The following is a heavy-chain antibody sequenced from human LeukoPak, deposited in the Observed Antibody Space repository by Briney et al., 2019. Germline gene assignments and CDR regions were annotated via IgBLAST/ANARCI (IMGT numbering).Heavy chain of an antibody. CDR1: GGSFSGYY. CDR3: ARDVGQSSTNWFDP. V-gene: IGHV4-59*01. J-gene: IGHJ5*02. Sequence: PSETLSLTCAVYGGSFSGYYWSWIRQPPGKGLEWIGYIYYSGSTNYNPSLKSRVTISVDTSKNQFSLKLSSVTAADTAVYYCARDVGQSSTNWFDPWGQGTLVTVSS. D-gene: IGHD6-13*01. CDR2: IYYSGST.